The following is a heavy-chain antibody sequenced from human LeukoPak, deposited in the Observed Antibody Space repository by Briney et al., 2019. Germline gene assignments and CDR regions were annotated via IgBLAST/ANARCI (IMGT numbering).Heavy chain of an antibody. CDR3: AKDNVLLWFGEPLSYFDY. Sequence: GGSLRLSCAASGFTFSSYGMSWVRQAPGKGLEWVSAISGSGGSTYYADSVKGRFTISRDNSKNTLYLQMNSLRAEDTAVYYCAKDNVLLWFGEPLSYFDYWGQGTLVTVSS. J-gene: IGHJ4*02. V-gene: IGHV3-23*01. CDR1: GFTFSSYG. CDR2: ISGSGGST. D-gene: IGHD3-10*01.